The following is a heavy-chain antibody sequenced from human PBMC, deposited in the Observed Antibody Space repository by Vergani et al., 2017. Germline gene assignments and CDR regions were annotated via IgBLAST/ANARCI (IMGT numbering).Heavy chain of an antibody. CDR1: GYTFTSYG. V-gene: IGHV1-18*01. CDR2: ISAYNGNT. CDR3: AGDMLWFGELRRRGAFDI. D-gene: IGHD3-10*01. J-gene: IGHJ3*02. Sequence: QVQLVQSGAEVKKPGASVKVSCKASGYTFTSYGISWVRQAPGQGLEWMGWISAYNGNTNYAQKLQGRVTMTTDTSTSTAYMELRSLRSDDTAVYYCAGDMLWFGELRRRGAFDIWGQGTMVTVSS.